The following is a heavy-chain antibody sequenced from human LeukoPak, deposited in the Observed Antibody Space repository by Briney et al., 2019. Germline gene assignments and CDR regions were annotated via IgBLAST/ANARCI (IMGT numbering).Heavy chain of an antibody. J-gene: IGHJ4*02. CDR2: IKQDGSEK. CDR3: ARGAHDSSGYYYESFDY. Sequence: PGGSLRLSCAASGFTFSSYEMNWVRQAPGKGLEWVANIKQDGSEKCYVDSVKGRFTISRDNAKNSLYLQMNSLRAEDTAVYYCARGAHDSSGYYYESFDYWGQGTLVTVSS. V-gene: IGHV3-7*01. D-gene: IGHD3-22*01. CDR1: GFTFSSYE.